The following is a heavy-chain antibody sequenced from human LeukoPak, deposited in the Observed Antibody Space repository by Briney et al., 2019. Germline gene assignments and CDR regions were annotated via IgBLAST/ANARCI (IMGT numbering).Heavy chain of an antibody. D-gene: IGHD6-19*01. CDR1: GLTFSSYA. CDR3: AKDRGSSSPTRYYFDY. V-gene: IGHV3-23*01. J-gene: IGHJ4*02. Sequence: GGSLRLSCAASGLTFSSYAMTWVRQAPGKGLEWVSSISSSGASTYHADSVKGRFTISRDNSKNTLYLQMNSLTAEDAAIYYCAKDRGSSSPTRYYFDYWGQGTLVTVSS. CDR2: ISSSGAST.